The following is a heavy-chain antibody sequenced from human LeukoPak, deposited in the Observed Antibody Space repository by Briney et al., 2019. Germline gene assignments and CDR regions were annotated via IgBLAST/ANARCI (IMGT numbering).Heavy chain of an antibody. J-gene: IGHJ4*02. CDR2: FSAFSGNT. D-gene: IGHD3-10*01. CDR3: ARLSYEGEGY. CDR1: GYTFTNYQ. Sequence: ASVKVSCKTSGYTFTNYQISWVRQAPGQGFEWMGWFSAFSGNTKYAEKFQGRLTPTIDTSTTTAYMDLGSLKTDDTAVYYCARLSYEGEGYWGQGTLVTVSS. V-gene: IGHV1-18*01.